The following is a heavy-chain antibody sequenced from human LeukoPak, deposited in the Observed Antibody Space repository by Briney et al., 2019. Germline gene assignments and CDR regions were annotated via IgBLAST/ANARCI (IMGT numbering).Heavy chain of an antibody. CDR1: GGSISSGDYY. D-gene: IGHD5-12*01. CDR2: IYYSGST. CDR3: ARSGYDFDNWFDP. J-gene: IGHJ5*02. Sequence: SETLSLTCTVSGGSISSGDYYWSWIRQPPGKGLEWIGYIYYSGSTYYNPSLKSRVTISVDTSKNQFSLKLSSVTAADTAVYYCARSGYDFDNWFDPWGQGTLVTVSS. V-gene: IGHV4-30-4*01.